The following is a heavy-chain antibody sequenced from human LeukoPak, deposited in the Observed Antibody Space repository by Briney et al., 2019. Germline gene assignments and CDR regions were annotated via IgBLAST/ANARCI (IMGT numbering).Heavy chain of an antibody. Sequence: GGSLRLSCAASGFTFSSYGMSWVRQAPGKGLEWVSAISGSGGSTYYADSVKGRFTISRDNAKNSLYLQMNSLRAEDTAVYYCARRDYYDSSGYYYAYWGQGTLVTVSS. J-gene: IGHJ4*02. CDR3: ARRDYYDSSGYYYAY. CDR1: GFTFSSYG. D-gene: IGHD3-22*01. V-gene: IGHV3-23*01. CDR2: ISGSGGST.